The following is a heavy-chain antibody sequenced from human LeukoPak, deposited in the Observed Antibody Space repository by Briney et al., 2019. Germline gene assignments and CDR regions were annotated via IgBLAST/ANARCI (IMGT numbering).Heavy chain of an antibody. Sequence: GASVKVSCKASGYTFTSYGISWVRQAPGQGLEWMGWITAYNGNTHYSQKFQGRVTVTTDTATSTAYMELSSLRSEDTAVYYCARGRFGAQLVYVYWGQGTLVTVSS. J-gene: IGHJ4*02. CDR3: ARGRFGAQLVYVY. D-gene: IGHD6-13*01. CDR2: ITAYNGNT. V-gene: IGHV1-18*01. CDR1: GYTFTSYG.